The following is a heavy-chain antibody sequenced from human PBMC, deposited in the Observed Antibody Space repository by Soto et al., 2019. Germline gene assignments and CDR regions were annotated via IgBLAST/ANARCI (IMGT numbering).Heavy chain of an antibody. Sequence: QVQLVESGGGLVKPGGSLRLSCAASGFTFSDYYMAWIRQAPGKGLEWVSYISSSSTSTNYADSVRGRFTISRDDAKNSLYLQMNSLRAEDTAVYYCASDNGGTFDYWGQGTLVTVSS. CDR2: ISSSSTST. CDR1: GFTFSDYY. D-gene: IGHD2-8*01. J-gene: IGHJ4*02. CDR3: ASDNGGTFDY. V-gene: IGHV3-11*05.